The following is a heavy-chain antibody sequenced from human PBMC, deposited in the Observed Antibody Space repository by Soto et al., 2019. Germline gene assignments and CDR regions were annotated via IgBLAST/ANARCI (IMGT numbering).Heavy chain of an antibody. D-gene: IGHD1-1*01. CDR1: GFTFSSYA. Sequence: QVQLVESGGGVVQPGRSLRLSCAASGFTFSSYAMHWVRQAPGKGLEWVAVISYDGSNKYYADSVKGRFTISRDNSKNTLYLQMNSLRAEDTAVYYCARDFTGAGYNYYYYGMDVWGQGTTVTVSS. CDR2: ISYDGSNK. J-gene: IGHJ6*02. CDR3: ARDFTGAGYNYYYYGMDV. V-gene: IGHV3-30-3*01.